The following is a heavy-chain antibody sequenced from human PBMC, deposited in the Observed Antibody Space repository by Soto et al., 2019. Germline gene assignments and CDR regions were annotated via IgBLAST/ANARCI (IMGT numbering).Heavy chain of an antibody. Sequence: QVQLQESGPGLVKPSQTLSLTCTVSGDSITSGGYHWSWIRQHPGKGLEWIGYIYHSGSTYYNPSLKRRVNMSVDTSKNQFSLKLSSVTAADTAVYYCARGTVTTDHWFGPWGQGTLVTVSS. CDR3: ARGTVTTDHWFGP. D-gene: IGHD2-2*01. V-gene: IGHV4-31*03. CDR1: GDSITSGGYH. CDR2: IYHSGST. J-gene: IGHJ5*02.